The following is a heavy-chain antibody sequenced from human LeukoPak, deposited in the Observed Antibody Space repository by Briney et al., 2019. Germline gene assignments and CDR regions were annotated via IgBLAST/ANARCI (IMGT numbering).Heavy chain of an antibody. CDR1: GFTFSGSA. V-gene: IGHV3-73*01. D-gene: IGHD1-26*01. CDR2: IRSKANSYAT. CDR3: AGAPLRSWELLSGDFDY. Sequence: GGSLRLSCAASGFTFSGSAMHWVRQASGKGLEWVGRIRSKANSYATAYAASVKGRFTISRDDSKNTLYLQMNSLRAEDTAVYYCAGAPLRSWELLSGDFDYWGQGTLVTVSS. J-gene: IGHJ4*02.